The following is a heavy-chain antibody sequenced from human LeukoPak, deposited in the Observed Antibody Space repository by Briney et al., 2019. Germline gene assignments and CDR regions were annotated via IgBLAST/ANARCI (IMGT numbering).Heavy chain of an antibody. CDR2: ISSSGSTI. J-gene: IGHJ4*02. Sequence: GGSLRLSCAASGFTFSSYEMNWVRQAPGKGLEWVSYISSSGSTIYYADSVKGRFTISRDNAKNSLYLQMNSLRAEDTAVYYCATTEGLELNPEGRLDYWGQGTLVTVSS. D-gene: IGHD1-7*01. CDR1: GFTFSSYE. V-gene: IGHV3-48*03. CDR3: ATTEGLELNPEGRLDY.